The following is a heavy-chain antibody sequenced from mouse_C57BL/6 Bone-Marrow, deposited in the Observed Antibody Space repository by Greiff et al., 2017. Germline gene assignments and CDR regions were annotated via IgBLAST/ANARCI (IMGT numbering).Heavy chain of an antibody. J-gene: IGHJ3*01. CDR1: GFTFSSYT. CDR2: ISGGGGNT. CDR3: ARQRGGFAY. Sequence: EVQLVESGGGLVKPGGSLKLSCAASGFTFSSYTMSWVRQTPEKRLEWVATISGGGGNTYYPDSVKGRFTISSDTAKTPLYLQMSGLRSEDTALYYCARQRGGFAYWGQGTLVTVSA. V-gene: IGHV5-9*01.